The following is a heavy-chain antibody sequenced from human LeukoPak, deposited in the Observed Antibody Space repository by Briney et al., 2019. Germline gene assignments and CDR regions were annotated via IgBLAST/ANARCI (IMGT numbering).Heavy chain of an antibody. V-gene: IGHV3-30*18. J-gene: IGHJ4*02. CDR1: GFTFSSYG. CDR3: AKDSYYGSGSYYNGPFDY. Sequence: GGSLRLSCAASGFTFSSYGMHWVRQAPGKGLEWVAVISYDGSNKYYADSVKGRFTISRDNSKNTLYLQMNSLRAEDTAVYYCAKDSYYGSGSYYNGPFDYWGQGTLVTVSS. CDR2: ISYDGSNK. D-gene: IGHD3-10*01.